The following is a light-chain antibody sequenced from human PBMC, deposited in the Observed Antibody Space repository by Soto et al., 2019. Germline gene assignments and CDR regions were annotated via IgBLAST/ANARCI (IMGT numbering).Light chain of an antibody. V-gene: IGLV2-14*03. CDR1: SSDVGGYNY. Sequence: QSALTQPASVSGSPGQSITISCTGTSSDVGGYNYASWYQQHPGKAPKLMIYDVSNRPSGVSYRFSGSKSGNTASLTISGLQAEDEADYYCSSYTGSSTLYVFGTGTKVTVL. J-gene: IGLJ1*01. CDR2: DVS. CDR3: SSYTGSSTLYV.